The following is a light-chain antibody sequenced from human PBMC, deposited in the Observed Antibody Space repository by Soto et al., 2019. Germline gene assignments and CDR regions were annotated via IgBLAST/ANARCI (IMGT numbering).Light chain of an antibody. Sequence: DIRMTQSPSFLSASVGATVTITCTASQDIKNYLNWYQQKSGKAPKLLIYDASDLETGVPSRFSGSGSGTDFTFTINSLQPEDIATYYCQQYDNLPLTFGRGTKVDIK. CDR3: QQYDNLPLT. J-gene: IGKJ4*01. CDR2: DAS. V-gene: IGKV1-33*01. CDR1: QDIKNY.